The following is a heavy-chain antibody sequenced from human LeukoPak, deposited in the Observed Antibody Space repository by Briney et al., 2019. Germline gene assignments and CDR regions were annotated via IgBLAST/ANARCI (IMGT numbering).Heavy chain of an antibody. J-gene: IGHJ4*02. D-gene: IGHD6-19*01. CDR1: GGSISSSSYY. CDR2: IYHSGST. Sequence: SETLSLTCTVSGGSISSSSYYWGWIRQPPGKGLEWIGSIYHSGSTNYNPSLKSRVTISVDKSKNQFSLKLSSVTAADTAVYYCAREGIAVFDYWGQGTLVTVSS. CDR3: AREGIAVFDY. V-gene: IGHV4-39*07.